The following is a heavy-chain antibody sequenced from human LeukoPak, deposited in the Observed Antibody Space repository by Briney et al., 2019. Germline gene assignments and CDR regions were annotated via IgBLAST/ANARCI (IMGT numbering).Heavy chain of an antibody. Sequence: GTSLRLSCAASGFTFSSFAMHWVRQPPGKGLEWVALMTYDGSRINYADSVKGRFTMSRDNFRNTLHLQMDSLRPEDTAVYYCARDGVVGARYNYYYHMDVWGKGSTVTVSS. V-gene: IGHV3-30*04. CDR3: ARDGVVGARYNYYYHMDV. J-gene: IGHJ6*03. D-gene: IGHD1-26*01. CDR1: GFTFSSFA. CDR2: MTYDGSRI.